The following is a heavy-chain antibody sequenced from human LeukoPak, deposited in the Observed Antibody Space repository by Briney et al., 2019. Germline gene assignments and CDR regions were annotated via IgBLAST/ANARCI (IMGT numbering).Heavy chain of an antibody. D-gene: IGHD3-16*01. CDR2: INPSGGST. V-gene: IGHV1-46*01. J-gene: IGHJ4*02. CDR3: ARDGGTVPYDY. Sequence: ASVKVSCKASGYTFTSYYMHWVRQAPGQGLEWMGIINPSGGSTSYAQKFQGRVTMTRDMSTSTVYMELSSLRSEDTAVYYCARDGGTVPYDYWGQGTLVTVSS. CDR1: GYTFTSYY.